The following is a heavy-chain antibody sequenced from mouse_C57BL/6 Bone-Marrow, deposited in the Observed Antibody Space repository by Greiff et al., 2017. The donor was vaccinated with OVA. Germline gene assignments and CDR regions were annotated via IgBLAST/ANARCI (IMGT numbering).Heavy chain of an antibody. V-gene: IGHV3-6*01. Sequence: EVKLQESGPGLVKPSQSLSLTCSVTGYSITSGYYWNWIRQFPGNKLEWMGYKSYDGSNNYNPSLKNRISITRDTSKNQFFLKLNSVTTEDTATYYCARDSNSFAYWGQGTLVTVSA. J-gene: IGHJ3*01. CDR1: GYSITSGYY. D-gene: IGHD2-5*01. CDR2: KSYDGSN. CDR3: ARDSNSFAY.